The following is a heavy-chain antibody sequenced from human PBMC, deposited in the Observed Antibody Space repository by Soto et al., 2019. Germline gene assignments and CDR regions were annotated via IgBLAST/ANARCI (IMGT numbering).Heavy chain of an antibody. J-gene: IGHJ5*02. D-gene: IGHD2-15*01. CDR1: GFTFSNFW. Sequence: GGSLRLSCAASGFTFSNFWMSWVRQAPGKGLEWVASIKHDGGETYYVDSVKGRFTISRDNAKNSLYLQMYSLRAEDKGVYYCAREGDCSGGSCYSGLHSWGQGTLVTVSS. V-gene: IGHV3-7*01. CDR3: AREGDCSGGSCYSGLHS. CDR2: IKHDGGET.